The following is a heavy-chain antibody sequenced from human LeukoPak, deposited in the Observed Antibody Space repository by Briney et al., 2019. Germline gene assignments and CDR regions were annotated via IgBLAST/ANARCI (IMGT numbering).Heavy chain of an antibody. CDR2: IKSDGSTT. CDR1: GFTFSSYW. Sequence: EAGGSLRLSCAASGFTFSSYWMHWLRHAPGKGLVWVSRIKSDGSTTTYADSVKGRFTISRDNAKNTLYLQMNSLRAEDTAVYYCARVVDTHFDYWGQGTLVTVSS. CDR3: ARVVDTHFDY. V-gene: IGHV3-74*01. D-gene: IGHD5-18*01. J-gene: IGHJ4*02.